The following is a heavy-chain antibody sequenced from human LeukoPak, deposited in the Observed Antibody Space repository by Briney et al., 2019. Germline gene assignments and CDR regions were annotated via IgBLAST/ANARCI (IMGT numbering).Heavy chain of an antibody. D-gene: IGHD6-6*01. CDR3: ARDRARTFDY. V-gene: IGHV3-48*01. Sequence: PGGSLRLSCAASGFTFSTYSMHWVLQAPGKGLEWVSYISGSSSTIYYADSVKGRFTISRDNAKNSLYVQMNSLRAEDTAVYYCARDRARTFDYWGQGTLVTVSS. CDR2: ISGSSSTI. CDR1: GFTFSTYS. J-gene: IGHJ4*02.